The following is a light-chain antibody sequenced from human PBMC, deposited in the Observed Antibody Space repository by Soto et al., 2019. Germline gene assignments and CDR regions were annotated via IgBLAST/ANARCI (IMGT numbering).Light chain of an antibody. Sequence: QSALTQPASVSGSPGQSITISCTGTSSDFGDYDYVSWYLQHPGKVPKLRIYEVSNRPSGVSNRFSGSKSGNMASLTISGLQAEDEADYYCSSYTGSSTLVFGTGTKLTVL. CDR2: EVS. CDR3: SSYTGSSTLV. V-gene: IGLV2-14*01. J-gene: IGLJ1*01. CDR1: SSDFGDYDY.